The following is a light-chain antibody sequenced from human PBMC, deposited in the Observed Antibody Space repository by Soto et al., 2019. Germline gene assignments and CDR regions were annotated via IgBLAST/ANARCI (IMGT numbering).Light chain of an antibody. V-gene: IGKV1-9*01. CDR1: QGISTL. CDR3: QPFKSFPIT. Sequence: DILVTHAPSSLSTSPWDRVPLTCRASQGISTLLAWYQQKPGKAPKVLIYESSLLQSGVPSRFSGSGSGTDFTLTISSLQPEDFATYYCQPFKSFPITFGQGTRLEI. J-gene: IGKJ5*01. CDR2: ESS.